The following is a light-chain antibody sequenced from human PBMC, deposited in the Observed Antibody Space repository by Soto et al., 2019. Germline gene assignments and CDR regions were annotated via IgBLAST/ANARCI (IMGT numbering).Light chain of an antibody. CDR1: QSLVYSDGNTF. CDR3: MPGTQWPPP. J-gene: IGKJ1*01. Sequence: DVVLTQSPLSLPVTLGQSASISCRSSQSLVYSDGNTFFNWFQQRPGQPPRRLIYKVSNRASGDPERFSGSESGTDFTLEISRVEAEAVGIYYCMPGTQWPPPFGQATKLEIK. CDR2: KVS. V-gene: IGKV2-30*01.